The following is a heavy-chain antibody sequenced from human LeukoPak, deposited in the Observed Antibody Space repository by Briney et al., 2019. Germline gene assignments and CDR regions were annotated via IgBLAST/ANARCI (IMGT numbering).Heavy chain of an antibody. V-gene: IGHV3-7*04. CDR2: IKGDGSGR. D-gene: IGHD3-10*01. CDR3: AWILPYGSGIQDH. CDR1: GFTFSNYW. J-gene: IGHJ4*02. Sequence: GGSLRLSCAASGFTFSNYWMTWVRQTPEKGLEWVAHIKGDGSGRYYVDSVKGRFTISRDNAKISLSLQMNSLRAEDTAVYYCAWILPYGSGIQDHWGQGTLVTVSS.